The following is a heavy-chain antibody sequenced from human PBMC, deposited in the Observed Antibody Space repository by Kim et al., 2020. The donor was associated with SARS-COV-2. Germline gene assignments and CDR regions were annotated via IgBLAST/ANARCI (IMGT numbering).Heavy chain of an antibody. CDR3: AKDTLLRHYYDSSGHDY. V-gene: IGHV3-9*01. J-gene: IGHJ4*02. Sequence: GGSLRLSCAASGFTFGDYAMHWVRQAPGKGLEWVSGISWNSGSIGYADSVKGRFTISRDNAKNSLYLQMNSLRAEDTALYYCAKDTLLRHYYDSSGHDYWGQGTLVTVSS. D-gene: IGHD3-22*01. CDR1: GFTFGDYA. CDR2: ISWNSGSI.